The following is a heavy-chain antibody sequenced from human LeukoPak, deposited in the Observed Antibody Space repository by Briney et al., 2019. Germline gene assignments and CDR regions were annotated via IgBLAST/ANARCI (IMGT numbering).Heavy chain of an antibody. CDR1: GFTFSSYW. V-gene: IGHV3-7*03. CDR3: AKVRVYDSSGYYSGFDY. J-gene: IGHJ4*02. CDR2: IKQDGSEK. Sequence: GGSLRLSCAASGFTFSSYWMSWVRQAPGKGLEWVANIKQDGSEKYYVDSVKGRFTISRDNAKNPLYLQMNSLRAEDTAVYYCAKVRVYDSSGYYSGFDYWGQGTLVTVSS. D-gene: IGHD3-22*01.